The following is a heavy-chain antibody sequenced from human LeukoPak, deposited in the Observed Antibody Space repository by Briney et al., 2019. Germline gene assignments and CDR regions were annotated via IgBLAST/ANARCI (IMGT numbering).Heavy chain of an antibody. Sequence: SVKVSCKASGGTFSGYAISWVRQAPGQGLKWVGGIIPIFGTANYAQKFQGRVTITADESTSTAYMELSSLRSEDTAVYYCARKLAYSSGELWFDPWGQGTLVTVSS. J-gene: IGHJ5*02. V-gene: IGHV1-69*13. CDR1: GGTFSGYA. CDR3: ARKLAYSSGELWFDP. CDR2: IIPIFGTA. D-gene: IGHD6-19*01.